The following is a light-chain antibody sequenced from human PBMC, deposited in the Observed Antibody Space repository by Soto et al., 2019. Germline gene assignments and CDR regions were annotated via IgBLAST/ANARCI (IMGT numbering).Light chain of an antibody. CDR3: MQSSQLRT. Sequence: EIVLTQSPATLSVSPGERVTLSCRASQNLHTYLSWLHQRPGQPPRLLIYQISERLSGVPDRFSGSGAGTNFTLRISRVEAEDVGIFFCMQSSQLRTFGQGTKVDIK. J-gene: IGKJ1*01. CDR1: QNLHTY. CDR2: QIS. V-gene: IGKV2-24*01.